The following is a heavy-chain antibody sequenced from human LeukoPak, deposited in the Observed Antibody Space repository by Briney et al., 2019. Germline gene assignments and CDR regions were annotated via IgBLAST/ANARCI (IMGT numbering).Heavy chain of an antibody. J-gene: IGHJ4*02. CDR3: VIPLGPSTA. Sequence: GGSLRLSCAASGLTFSNFAMSWVRQPPGKGREWVSTISISGGSTYYADSVKGRFTISRDNSKSRLYLQMNSLTTEDTAVYYCVIPLGPSTAWGQGILVTVSS. D-gene: IGHD5-18*01. V-gene: IGHV3-23*01. CDR1: GLTFSNFA. CDR2: ISISGGST.